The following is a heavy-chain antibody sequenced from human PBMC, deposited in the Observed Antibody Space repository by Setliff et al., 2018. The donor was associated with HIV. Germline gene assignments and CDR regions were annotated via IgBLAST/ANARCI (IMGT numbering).Heavy chain of an antibody. CDR1: GGSISSGGYY. D-gene: IGHD1-7*01. CDR3: ARKGDWNFPYDF. J-gene: IGHJ4*02. CDR2: IYSSGTT. Sequence: LSLTCTVSGGSISSGGYYWSWIRQPPGKGLEWIGYIYSSGTTNYNPSLKSRVSMSIDTSKNQFSLRLSSVTAADTAMYFCARKGDWNFPYDFWGQGRLVTVS. V-gene: IGHV4-61*08.